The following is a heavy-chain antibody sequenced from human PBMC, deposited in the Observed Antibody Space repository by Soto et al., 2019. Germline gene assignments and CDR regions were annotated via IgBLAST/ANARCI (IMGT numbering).Heavy chain of an antibody. CDR3: ARWPQPRYTADPYAVDV. Sequence: QVHLVQSGTXXXKXXXSXXXSXKAXGXXXXXSGXXXXRXXXXQGLEWMGMIVPSLDTTNYAQKFQARVTITADEVTSTAYMELRSLRSEDTAVYYCARWPQPRYTADPYAVDVWGQGTRVIVSS. CDR1: GXXXXXSG. V-gene: IGHV1-69*11. CDR2: IVPSLDTT. J-gene: IGHJ6*02. D-gene: IGHD3-16*02.